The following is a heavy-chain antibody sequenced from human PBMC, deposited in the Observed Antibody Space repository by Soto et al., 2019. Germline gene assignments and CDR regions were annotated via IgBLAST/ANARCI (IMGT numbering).Heavy chain of an antibody. Sequence: PGGSLRLSCAASGFIYSSYWMHWVRQAPGTGLVWVSRLHSDGSTTSYADSVKGRFTISRDNAKNTLYLQMNSLRAEDTAVYYCARELPTAIRGGYYYSYGMDVWGQGTTVTVSS. D-gene: IGHD2-2*02. V-gene: IGHV3-74*01. J-gene: IGHJ6*02. CDR3: ARELPTAIRGGYYYSYGMDV. CDR1: GFIYSSYW. CDR2: LHSDGSTT.